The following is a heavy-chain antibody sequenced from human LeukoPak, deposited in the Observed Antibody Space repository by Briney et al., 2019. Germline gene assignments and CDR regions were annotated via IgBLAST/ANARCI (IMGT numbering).Heavy chain of an antibody. Sequence: PSETLSLTCTVSGGSISSTSYYWGWIRQAPGKGLEWVSYISSSGSTIYYADSVKGRFTISRDNAENSLYLQMNSLRAEDTAVYYCAELGITMIGGVWGKGTTVTISS. CDR2: ISSSGSTI. J-gene: IGHJ6*04. CDR1: GGSISSTSYY. V-gene: IGHV3-11*04. CDR3: AELGITMIGGV. D-gene: IGHD3-10*02.